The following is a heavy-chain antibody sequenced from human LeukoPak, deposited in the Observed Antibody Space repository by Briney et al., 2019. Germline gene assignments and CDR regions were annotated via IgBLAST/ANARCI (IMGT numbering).Heavy chain of an antibody. CDR1: GFSSSSYG. Sequence: GKSLRLSCAASGFSSSSYGMHWVRQAPGKGLDWVAVIWYDESHKFYADSVKGRFTISRDNSKNTLYLQMNSLRPEDTAVYYCAKGGGSSWQAPPDYWGQGTLVTVSS. CDR2: IWYDESHK. J-gene: IGHJ4*02. D-gene: IGHD6-13*01. V-gene: IGHV3-30*18. CDR3: AKGGGSSWQAPPDY.